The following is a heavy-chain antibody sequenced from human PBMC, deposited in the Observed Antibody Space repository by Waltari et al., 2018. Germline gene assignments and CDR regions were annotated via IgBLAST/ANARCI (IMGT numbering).Heavy chain of an antibody. CDR3: AKDFRGIVVVPAAPDFDY. CDR1: GFTFSSYG. Sequence: QVQLVESGGGVVQPGGSLRLSCAASGFTFSSYGMHWVRQAPGKGLEWVAFIRYDGSNKYYADSVKGRFTISRDNSKNPLYLQMNSLRAEDTAVYYCAKDFRGIVVVPAAPDFDYWGQGTLVTVSS. V-gene: IGHV3-30*02. D-gene: IGHD2-2*01. J-gene: IGHJ4*02. CDR2: IRYDGSNK.